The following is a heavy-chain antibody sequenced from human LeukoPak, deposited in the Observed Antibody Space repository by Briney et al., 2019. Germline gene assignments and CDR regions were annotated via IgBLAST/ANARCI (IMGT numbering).Heavy chain of an antibody. CDR1: GGSISSYY. CDR2: IYYSGST. Sequence: PSETLSLTCTVSGGSISSYYWSWIRQPPGKGLEWIGYIYYSGSTNYNPSLKSRVTISMDTSKNQFSLKLSSVTAADTAVYYGVRVDSSSWYFDYWGQGTLVTVSS. V-gene: IGHV4-59*01. J-gene: IGHJ4*02. CDR3: VRVDSSSWYFDY. D-gene: IGHD6-13*01.